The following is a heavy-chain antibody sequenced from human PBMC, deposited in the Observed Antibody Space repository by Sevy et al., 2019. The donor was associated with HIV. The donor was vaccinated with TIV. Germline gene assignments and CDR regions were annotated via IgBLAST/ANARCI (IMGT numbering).Heavy chain of an antibody. Sequence: ASVKVSCKASGGTFSSYAISWVRQAPGQGLEWMGGIIPIFGTANYAQKFQGRVTITADESTSTAYIELRSLRSEDTAVYYCASNYYYDSSGYYFQHWGQGTLVTVSS. V-gene: IGHV1-69*13. CDR1: GGTFSSYA. CDR3: ASNYYYDSSGYYFQH. J-gene: IGHJ1*01. CDR2: IIPIFGTA. D-gene: IGHD3-22*01.